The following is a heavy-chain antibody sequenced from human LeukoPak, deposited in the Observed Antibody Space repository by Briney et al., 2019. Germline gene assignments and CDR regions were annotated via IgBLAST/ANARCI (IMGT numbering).Heavy chain of an antibody. J-gene: IGHJ4*02. D-gene: IGHD2-15*01. CDR1: GGSFSGYY. CDR3: ARFSRSAGPDY. V-gene: IGHV4-34*01. Sequence: PSETLSLTCAVYGGSFSGYYWSWLRQPPGKGLEWIGEINHSGSTNYNPSLKRRVTISVDTSKNQFSLKLSSVTAADTAVYYCARFSRSAGPDYWGQGTLVTVSS. CDR2: INHSGST.